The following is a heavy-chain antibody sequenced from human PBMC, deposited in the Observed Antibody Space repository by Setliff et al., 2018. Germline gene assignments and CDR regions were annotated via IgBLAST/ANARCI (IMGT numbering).Heavy chain of an antibody. D-gene: IGHD1-7*01. CDR3: AKPQVELRWGFES. V-gene: IGHV3-23*03. CDR2: IYSGDRNT. Sequence: GGSLRLSCAASGFTFSTYAMSWVRQAPGKGLEWVSTIYSGDRNTFYTDSVKGRFAIFRDGSKNTLFLHMTSLRAEDTAVYYCAKPQVELRWGFESWGQGTPVTVSS. CDR1: GFTFSTYA. J-gene: IGHJ4*02.